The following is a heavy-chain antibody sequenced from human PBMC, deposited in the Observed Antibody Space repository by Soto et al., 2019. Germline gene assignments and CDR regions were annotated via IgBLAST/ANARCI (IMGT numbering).Heavy chain of an antibody. CDR1: GGYLIDYF. Sequence: PSQILSVTWAAYGGYLIDYFWSLIRQYPGKGLEWIGEINHSGSTKHNPSLKSRVTISIDTSKNQFSLKLSSVAAADTAVYYCALTMVRGVVPREFDYWGPGTLVTVSS. V-gene: IGHV4-34*01. D-gene: IGHD3-10*01. J-gene: IGHJ4*02. CDR2: INHSGST. CDR3: ALTMVRGVVPREFDY.